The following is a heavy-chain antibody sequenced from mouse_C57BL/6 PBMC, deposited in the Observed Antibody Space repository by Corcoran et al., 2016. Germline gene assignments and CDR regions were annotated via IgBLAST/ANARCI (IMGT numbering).Heavy chain of an antibody. J-gene: IGHJ4*01. CDR2: IYPGSGNT. CDR1: GYTFTDYY. Sequence: QVQLKQSGAELVRPGASVKLSCKASGYTFTDYYINWVKQRPGQGLEWIARIYPGSGNTYYNEKFKGKATLTAEKSSSTAYMQLSSLTSEDSAVYFCARWGDRYAMDYWGQGTSVTVSS. CDR3: ARWGDRYAMDY. V-gene: IGHV1-76*01.